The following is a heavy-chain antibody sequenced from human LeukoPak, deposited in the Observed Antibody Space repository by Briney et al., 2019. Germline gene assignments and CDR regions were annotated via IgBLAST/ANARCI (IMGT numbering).Heavy chain of an antibody. CDR1: GGSFSGYY. D-gene: IGHD1-26*01. J-gene: IGHJ5*02. V-gene: IGHV4-34*01. Sequence: SETLSLTCAVYGGSFSGYYWSWIRQPPGKGLEWIGEINHSGSTNYNPSLKSRVTISVDTSKNQFSLKLSSVTAADTAVYYCARGQYSGSYYRYYNWFDPWGREPWSPSPQ. CDR3: ARGQYSGSYYRYYNWFDP. CDR2: INHSGST.